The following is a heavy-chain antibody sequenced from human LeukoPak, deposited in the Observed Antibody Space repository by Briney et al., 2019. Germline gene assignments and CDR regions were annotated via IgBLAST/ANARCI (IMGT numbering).Heavy chain of an antibody. CDR1: GYTFTSYG. V-gene: IGHV1-18*01. CDR3: ATGLPLVDILTEY. CDR2: ISAYSGNT. J-gene: IGHJ4*02. D-gene: IGHD3-9*01. Sequence: ASVRVSCKASGYTFTSYGISWVRQAPGQGLEWMGWISAYSGNTNYAQKLQDRVTMTTDTSTSTAYMELRSLRSDDTAVYYCATGLPLVDILTEYWGQGTLVTVSS.